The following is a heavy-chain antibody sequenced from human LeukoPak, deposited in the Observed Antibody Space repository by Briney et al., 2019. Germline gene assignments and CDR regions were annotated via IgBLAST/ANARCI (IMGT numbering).Heavy chain of an antibody. J-gene: IGHJ6*03. CDR1: GGSFSGYY. CDR3: ARVAPTYYYYYYMDV. CDR2: INHSGST. Sequence: SETLSLTCAVYGGSFSGYYWSWIRQPPGKGLEWIGEINHSGSTNYNPSLKSRVTISVDTSKNQFSLKLSSVTAAGTAVYYCARVAPTYYYYYYMDVWGKGTTVTVSS. V-gene: IGHV4-34*01.